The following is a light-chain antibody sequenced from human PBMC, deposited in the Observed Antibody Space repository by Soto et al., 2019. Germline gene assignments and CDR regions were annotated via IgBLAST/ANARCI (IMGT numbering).Light chain of an antibody. CDR1: KLGDKY. Sequence: SYELTQPPSVSVSPGQTASITCSGDKLGDKYACWYQQKPGQSPVLVIYQDSKRPSAIPERFSGSNSGNTATLTISGTQAMDEADYYCQAWDSSTAGAVFGGGTKLTVL. V-gene: IGLV3-1*01. CDR3: QAWDSSTAGAV. CDR2: QDS. J-gene: IGLJ2*01.